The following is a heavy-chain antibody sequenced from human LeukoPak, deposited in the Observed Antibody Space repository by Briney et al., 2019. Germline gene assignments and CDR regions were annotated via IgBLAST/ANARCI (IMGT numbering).Heavy chain of an antibody. CDR1: GFTFRTYG. J-gene: IGHJ6*02. V-gene: IGHV3-30*04. Sequence: GGSLRLSCAASGFTFRTYGMHWVRQAPGKGLEWVTVISNDGRKTYYADSVKGRFTISRDNSKNTLYLQMNSLRAEDTAVYYCARVSPPCYYGMDVWGQGTTVTVSS. CDR2: ISNDGRKT. CDR3: ARVSPPCYYGMDV.